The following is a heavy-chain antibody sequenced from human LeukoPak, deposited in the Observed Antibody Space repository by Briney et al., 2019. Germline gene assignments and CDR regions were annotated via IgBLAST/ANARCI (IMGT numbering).Heavy chain of an antibody. D-gene: IGHD3-16*01. V-gene: IGHV1-24*01. CDR2: FDPEDGET. CDR3: ATKRLGLVFDY. Sequence: ASVKVSCKVSGYTLTELSMHWVRQAPGKGLEWMGGFDPEDGETIYAQKFQGRVTMTGDTSTDTAYMELSSLRSEDTAVYYCATKRLGLVFDYWGQGTLVTVSS. CDR1: GYTLTELS. J-gene: IGHJ4*02.